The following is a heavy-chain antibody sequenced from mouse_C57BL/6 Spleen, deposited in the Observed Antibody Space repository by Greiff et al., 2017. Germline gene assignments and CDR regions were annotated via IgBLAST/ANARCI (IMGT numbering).Heavy chain of an antibody. V-gene: IGHV5-4*03. CDR3: ARNSVATVVAHFDY. Sequence: EVKLEESGGGLVKPGGSLKLSCAASGFTFSSYAMSWVRQTPEKRLEWVATISDGGSYTYYPDNVKGRFTISRDNAKNNLYLQMSQLKSEDTAMYYCARNSVATVVAHFDYWGQGTTLTVSS. D-gene: IGHD1-1*01. J-gene: IGHJ2*01. CDR1: GFTFSSYA. CDR2: ISDGGSYT.